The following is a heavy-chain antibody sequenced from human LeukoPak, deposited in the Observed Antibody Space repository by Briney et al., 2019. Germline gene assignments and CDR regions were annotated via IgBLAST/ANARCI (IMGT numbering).Heavy chain of an antibody. J-gene: IGHJ4*02. CDR1: GFTFSNYG. V-gene: IGHV3-23*01. CDR2: IRGSGGGT. CDR3: VKARMPHCGTDCLES. Sequence: GGSLRLSCAASGFTFSNYGMSWVRQAPGKGLEWVSVIRGSGGGTYYADSVKGRFAISRDNSKNTVYLQMNSLRAEDTAVYYCVKARMPHCGTDCLESWGQGTLVTVSS. D-gene: IGHD2-21*02.